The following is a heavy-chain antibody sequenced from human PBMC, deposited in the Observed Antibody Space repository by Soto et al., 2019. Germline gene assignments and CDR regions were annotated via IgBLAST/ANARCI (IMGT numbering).Heavy chain of an antibody. V-gene: IGHV4-31*03. J-gene: IGHJ5*02. Sequence: TLSLACTVSGDSMNIGAVDGTWLHQHPGKGLEWIGYIYYSGSTSYNPSLMGRVTISLDTSQNQFSLKMTSVTAADTAGYFCARALNYGSGLGPWGQGTLVTVSS. CDR2: IYYSGST. D-gene: IGHD3-10*01. CDR1: GDSMNIGAVD. CDR3: ARALNYGSGLGP.